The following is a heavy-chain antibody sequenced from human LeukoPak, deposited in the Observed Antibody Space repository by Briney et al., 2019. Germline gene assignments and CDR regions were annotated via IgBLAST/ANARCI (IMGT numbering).Heavy chain of an antibody. CDR1: GGSFSGYY. Sequence: SETLSLTRAVYGGSFSGYYWSWIRQPPGKGLEWIGEINHSGSTNYNPSLKSRVTISVDTSKNQFSLKLSSVTAADTAVYYCARGERRYYYDSSGSFDYWGQGTLVTVSS. CDR2: INHSGST. D-gene: IGHD3-22*01. CDR3: ARGERRYYYDSSGSFDY. J-gene: IGHJ4*02. V-gene: IGHV4-34*01.